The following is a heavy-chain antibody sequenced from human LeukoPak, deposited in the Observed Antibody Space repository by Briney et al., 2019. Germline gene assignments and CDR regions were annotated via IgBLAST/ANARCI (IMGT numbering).Heavy chain of an antibody. D-gene: IGHD6-13*01. CDR1: GGSFSGYY. Sequence: PETLSLTCAVYGGSFSGYYWSWIRQPPGKGLEWIGEINHSGSTNYNPSLKSRVTISVDTSKNQFSLKLSSVTAADTAVYYCARPTHISSWYGVDKTYYFDYWGQGTLVTVSS. V-gene: IGHV4-34*01. J-gene: IGHJ4*02. CDR2: INHSGST. CDR3: ARPTHISSWYGVDKTYYFDY.